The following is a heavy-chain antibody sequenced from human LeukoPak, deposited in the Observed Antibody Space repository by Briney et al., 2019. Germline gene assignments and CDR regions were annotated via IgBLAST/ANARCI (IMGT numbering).Heavy chain of an antibody. D-gene: IGHD3-22*01. CDR1: GYTFTSYG. Sequence: GASVKVSCKASGYTFTSYGISWVRQAPGQGLEWMGWISAYNGNTNYAQKLQGRVTITADKSTSTAYMELSSLRSEDTAVYYCARKTYYYDSSGYYELYHAFDIWGQGTMVTVSS. J-gene: IGHJ3*02. V-gene: IGHV1-18*01. CDR2: ISAYNGNT. CDR3: ARKTYYYDSSGYYELYHAFDI.